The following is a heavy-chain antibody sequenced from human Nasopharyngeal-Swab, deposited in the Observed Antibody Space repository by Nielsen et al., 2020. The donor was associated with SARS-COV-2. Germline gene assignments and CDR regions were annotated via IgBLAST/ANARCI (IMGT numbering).Heavy chain of an antibody. CDR2: IYSGGST. CDR3: AGAYYDFWSGPGYYYYYMDV. J-gene: IGHJ6*03. V-gene: IGHV3-53*03. Sequence: WIRQPPGKGLEWVSVIYSGGSTYYADSVKGRFTISRDNSKNTLYLQMNSLRAEDTAVYYCAGAYYDFWSGPGYYYYYMDVWGKGTTVTVSS. D-gene: IGHD3-3*01.